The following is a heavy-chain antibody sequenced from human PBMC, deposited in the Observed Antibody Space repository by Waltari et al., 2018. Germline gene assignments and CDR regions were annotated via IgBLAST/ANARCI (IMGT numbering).Heavy chain of an antibody. J-gene: IGHJ4*02. CDR3: ARIVADFWSGYPSYFDY. CDR1: GFSLSNARMG. CDR2: IFSDDEK. V-gene: IGHV2-26*01. Sequence: QVTLKESGPVLVKPTETLTLTCTVSGFSLSNARMGVSWIRQPPGTALEWLAHIFSDDEKSYSTSLKSRLTISKDTSKSQVVLTMTNMDPVDTATYYCARIVADFWSGYPSYFDYWGQGTLVTVSS. D-gene: IGHD3-3*01.